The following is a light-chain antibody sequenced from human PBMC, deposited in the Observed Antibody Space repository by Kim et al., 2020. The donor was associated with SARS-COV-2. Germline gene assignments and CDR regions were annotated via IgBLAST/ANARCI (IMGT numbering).Light chain of an antibody. V-gene: IGKV1-39*01. CDR3: QQSYSSPKT. CDR2: AAS. CDR1: QSISSY. J-gene: IGKJ1*01. Sequence: GDSVTITCRASQSISSYLHWYQQKPGKAPKLLIYAASNLQSGVPSNFSGSGSGTDFTLTISSLQPEDFATYYCQQSYSSPKTFGQGTKVDIK.